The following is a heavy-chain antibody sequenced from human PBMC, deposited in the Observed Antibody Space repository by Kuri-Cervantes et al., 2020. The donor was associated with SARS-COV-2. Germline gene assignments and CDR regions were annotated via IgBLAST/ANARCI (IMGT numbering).Heavy chain of an antibody. CDR3: AREGPYGSGSYFDY. D-gene: IGHD3-10*01. Sequence: SETLSLTCTVSGDSITNYYWSWIRQPPGKGLEWIGYVYYTGSTNYKHSLESRVTMSVDTSKNQFSLKLNSVTVADTAVYYCAREGPYGSGSYFDYWGQGTLVTVSS. CDR1: GDSITNYY. CDR2: VYYTGST. V-gene: IGHV4-59*01. J-gene: IGHJ4*02.